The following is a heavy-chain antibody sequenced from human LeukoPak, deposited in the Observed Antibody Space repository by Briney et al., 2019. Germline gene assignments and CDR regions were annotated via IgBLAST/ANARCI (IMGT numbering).Heavy chain of an antibody. V-gene: IGHV1-69*13. CDR2: IIPVLSTA. D-gene: IGHD3-16*01. J-gene: IGHJ6*03. CDR3: ATTGGDIYYYYMDV. Sequence: ASVKVSCKASGGTFSSYAISWVRQAPGQGLEWMGGIIPVLSTANYAQKFQDRVTITADESTSTTYMELSSLKSEDTAVYYCATTGGDIYYYYMDVWGKGTTVTISS. CDR1: GGTFSSYA.